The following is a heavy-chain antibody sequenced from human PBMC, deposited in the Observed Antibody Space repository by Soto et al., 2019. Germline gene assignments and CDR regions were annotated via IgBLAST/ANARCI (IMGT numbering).Heavy chain of an antibody. CDR2: IIPIFGTA. D-gene: IGHD2-15*01. CDR1: GGTFSSYA. Sequence: QVQLVQSGAEVKKPGSSVKVSCKASGGTFSSYAISWVRQAPGQGLEWMGGIIPIFGTANYAQKFQGRVTITADESTSTAYMELSSLRSEDTAVYYCARDKSVGVSATPYYSYGMDVCGQGTTVTVSS. J-gene: IGHJ6*02. V-gene: IGHV1-69*01. CDR3: ARDKSVGVSATPYYSYGMDV.